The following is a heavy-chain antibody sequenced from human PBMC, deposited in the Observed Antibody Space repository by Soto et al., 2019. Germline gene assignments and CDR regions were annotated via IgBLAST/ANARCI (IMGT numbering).Heavy chain of an antibody. D-gene: IGHD6-13*01. CDR1: GGSVSSGSYY. Sequence: PSETLSLTCTVSGGSVSSGSYYWSWIRQPPGKGLEWIGYIYYSGSTNYNPSLKSRVTISVDTSKNQFSLKLSSVTAADTAVYYCARDRAGYSSSWYGGMGWFDPWGQGTLVTVSS. J-gene: IGHJ5*02. CDR2: IYYSGST. CDR3: ARDRAGYSSSWYGGMGWFDP. V-gene: IGHV4-61*01.